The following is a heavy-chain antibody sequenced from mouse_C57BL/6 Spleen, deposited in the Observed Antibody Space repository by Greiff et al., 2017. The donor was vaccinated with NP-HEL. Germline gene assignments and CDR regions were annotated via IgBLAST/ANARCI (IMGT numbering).Heavy chain of an antibody. CDR1: GYTFTSYW. V-gene: IGHV1-69*01. D-gene: IGHD5-1*01. CDR3: ARWSTPQGFAY. J-gene: IGHJ3*01. CDR2: IDPSDSYT. Sequence: QVQLQQSGAELVMPGASVKLSCKASGYTFTSYWMHWVKQRPGQGLEWIGEIDPSDSYTNYNQKFKGKSTLTVDKSSSTAYMQLSSLTSEDSAVYYCARWSTPQGFAYWGQGTLVTVSA.